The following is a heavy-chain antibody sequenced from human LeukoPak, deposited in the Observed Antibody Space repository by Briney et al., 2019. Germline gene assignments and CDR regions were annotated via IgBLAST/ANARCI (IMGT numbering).Heavy chain of an antibody. Sequence: PSETLSLTCTVSGGSISSYYWSWIRQPAGKGLEWIGRIYTSGSTNYNPSLKSRVTMSVDTSKNQFSLKLSSVTAAHTAVYYCARDRSMVRATLNWFDPWGQGTLVTVSS. CDR1: GGSISSYY. CDR2: IYTSGST. CDR3: ARDRSMVRATLNWFDP. J-gene: IGHJ5*02. D-gene: IGHD3-10*01. V-gene: IGHV4-4*07.